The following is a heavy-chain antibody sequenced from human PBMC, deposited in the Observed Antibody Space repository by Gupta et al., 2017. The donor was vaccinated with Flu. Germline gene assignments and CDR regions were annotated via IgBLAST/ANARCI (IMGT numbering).Heavy chain of an antibody. V-gene: IGHV1-2*06. Sequence: VRQAPGQGLEWMRRITPNSGDTKYAQNFQGRVTMTRDTSITTAYMELNRLRSDDTAVYYCARVQGCSSPTCYTGGADYWGQGTLVTVSS. D-gene: IGHD2-2*02. J-gene: IGHJ4*02. CDR3: ARVQGCSSPTCYTGGADY. CDR2: ITPNSGDT.